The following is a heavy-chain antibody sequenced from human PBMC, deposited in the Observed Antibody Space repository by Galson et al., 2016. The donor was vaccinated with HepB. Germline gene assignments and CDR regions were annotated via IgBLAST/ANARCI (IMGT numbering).Heavy chain of an antibody. CDR2: ISAYNGDT. CDR3: ARGYCGGGRSDFDY. D-gene: IGHD2-21*01. CDR1: GYTFTNYG. J-gene: IGHJ4*02. V-gene: IGHV1-18*01. Sequence: SVKVSCKASGYTFTNYGISWVRQAPGQGLEWMGWISAYNGDTSYAQKLQGRATMTTDTSTSTAYMELRSLSSVDTAVYYCARGYCGGGRSDFDYLGQGTLVTVSS.